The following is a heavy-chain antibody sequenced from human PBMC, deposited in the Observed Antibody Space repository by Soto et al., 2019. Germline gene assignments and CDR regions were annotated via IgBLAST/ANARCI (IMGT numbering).Heavy chain of an antibody. CDR2: ISGSGGST. J-gene: IGHJ3*02. V-gene: IGHV3-23*01. Sequence: EVQLLESGGGLVQPGGSLRLSCAASGFTFSSYAMSWVRQAPGKGLEWVSAISGSGGSTYYADSVKGRFTISRDNSKNTLYLQMNSLRAEDTAVYYCAKDSLTYYYDSSGYFHDAFDIWGQGTMVTVSS. CDR3: AKDSLTYYYDSSGYFHDAFDI. D-gene: IGHD3-22*01. CDR1: GFTFSSYA.